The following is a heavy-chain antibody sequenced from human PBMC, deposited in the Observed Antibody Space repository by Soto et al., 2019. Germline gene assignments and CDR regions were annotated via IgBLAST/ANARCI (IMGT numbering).Heavy chain of an antibody. CDR2: IYYSGST. Sequence: SETLSLTCNVSGGSLSSYYWSWIRQPPGKGLEWIGYIYYSGSTNYNPSIKSRATISVHTSKNQFSLKLSSVTAADSAVYYCARGGGVYCFDYRGQGTLVTVSS. CDR1: GGSLSSYY. CDR3: ARGGGVYCFDY. V-gene: IGHV4-59*08. D-gene: IGHD2-8*02. J-gene: IGHJ4*02.